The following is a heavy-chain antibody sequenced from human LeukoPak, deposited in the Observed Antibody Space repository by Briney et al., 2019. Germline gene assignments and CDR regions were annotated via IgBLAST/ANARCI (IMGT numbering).Heavy chain of an antibody. CDR2: ISGSGDSR. Sequence: GGSLRLSCAASGFTFSSYAMSWVRQAPGKGLEWVSGISGSGDSRYYADSVKGRFTISRDNSKNTLYLQMNSLRAEDTAVYYCAKDRNDILTFSLPGTHYGMDVWGQGTTVTVSS. CDR1: GFTFSSYA. J-gene: IGHJ6*02. V-gene: IGHV3-23*01. CDR3: AKDRNDILTFSLPGTHYGMDV. D-gene: IGHD3-9*01.